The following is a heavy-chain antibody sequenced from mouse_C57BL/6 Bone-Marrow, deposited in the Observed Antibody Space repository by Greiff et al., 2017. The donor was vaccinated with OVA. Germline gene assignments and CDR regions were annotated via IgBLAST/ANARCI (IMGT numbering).Heavy chain of an antibody. CDR1: GFTFSDYY. Sequence: EVQVVESGGGLVQPGGSLKLSCAASGFTFSDYYMYWVRQTPEKRLEWVAYISNGGGSTYYPDTVKGRFTISRDNAKNTLYLQMSRLKSEDTAMYYCARQTPIYYGSSYGWFAYWGQGTLVTVSA. D-gene: IGHD1-1*01. CDR3: ARQTPIYYGSSYGWFAY. CDR2: ISNGGGST. J-gene: IGHJ3*01. V-gene: IGHV5-12*01.